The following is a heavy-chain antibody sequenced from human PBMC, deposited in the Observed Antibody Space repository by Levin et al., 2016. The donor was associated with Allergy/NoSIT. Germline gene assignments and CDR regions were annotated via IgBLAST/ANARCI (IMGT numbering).Heavy chain of an antibody. Sequence: GGSLRLSCAASGFTFSNAWMTWVRQAPGKGLEWVGRIKSETHGGTADYAAPVQDRFTILRDDSNNMLYLQMNNLKTEDTAVYYCGSGEGKRGIFYMDVWGKGTTVTVSS. CDR2: IKSETHGGTA. D-gene: IGHD7-27*01. CDR3: GSGEGKRGIFYMDV. J-gene: IGHJ6*03. CDR1: GFTFSNAW. V-gene: IGHV3-15*01.